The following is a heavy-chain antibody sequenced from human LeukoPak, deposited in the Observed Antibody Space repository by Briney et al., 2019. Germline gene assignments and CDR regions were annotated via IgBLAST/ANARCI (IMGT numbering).Heavy chain of an antibody. CDR3: ARVLLDYRPRFDP. CDR2: INPNSGGT. V-gene: IGHV1-2*02. D-gene: IGHD3-16*01. J-gene: IGHJ5*02. Sequence: GASVKVSCKASGYTFTGYYMHWVRQAPGQGLEWMGWINPNSGGTNYAQKSQGRVTMTRDTSISTAYMELSRLRSDDTAVYYCARVLLDYRPRFDPWGQGTLVTVSS. CDR1: GYTFTGYY.